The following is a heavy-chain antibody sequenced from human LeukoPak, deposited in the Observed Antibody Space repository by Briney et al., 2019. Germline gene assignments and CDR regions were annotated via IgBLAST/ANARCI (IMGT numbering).Heavy chain of an antibody. J-gene: IGHJ6*03. V-gene: IGHV4-34*01. CDR3: ARRCMLYRPPYYYYYMDV. D-gene: IGHD2-8*01. CDR2: INHSGST. Sequence: SETLSLTCAVYGGSFSGYYWSWIRQPPGKGLEWIGEINHSGSTNSNPSLKSRVTISVDTSKNQFSLKLSSVTAADTAVYYCARRCMLYRPPYYYYYMDVWGKGTTVTVSS. CDR1: GGSFSGYY.